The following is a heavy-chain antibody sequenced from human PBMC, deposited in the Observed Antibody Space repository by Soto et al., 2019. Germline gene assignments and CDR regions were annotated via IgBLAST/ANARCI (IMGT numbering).Heavy chain of an antibody. CDR3: ASRYSGSRPFDY. J-gene: IGHJ4*02. CDR2: INPNSGGT. V-gene: IGHV1-2*02. Sequence: ASVKVSCKASGYTFTGYYMHWVRQAPGQGLEWMGWINPNSGGTNYAQKFQGRVTMTRDTSISTAYMKLSRLRSDDTAVYYCASRYSGSRPFDYWGQGTLVTVSS. CDR1: GYTFTGYY. D-gene: IGHD1-26*01.